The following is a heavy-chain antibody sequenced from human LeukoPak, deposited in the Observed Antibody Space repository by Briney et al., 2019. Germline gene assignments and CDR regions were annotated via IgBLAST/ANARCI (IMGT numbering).Heavy chain of an antibody. CDR3: ARLIAAAGLPLHDY. CDR1: GYTFTSYG. Sequence: ASVKVSCKASGYTFTSYGISWVRQAPGQGLEWMGWISAYNGNTNYAQKLQGRVTMTTDTSTSTAYMELRSLRSDDTAVYYCARLIAAAGLPLHDYWGQGTLVTVSS. V-gene: IGHV1-18*01. CDR2: ISAYNGNT. J-gene: IGHJ4*02. D-gene: IGHD6-13*01.